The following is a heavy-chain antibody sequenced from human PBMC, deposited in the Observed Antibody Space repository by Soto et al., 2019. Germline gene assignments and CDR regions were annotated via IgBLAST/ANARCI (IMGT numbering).Heavy chain of an antibody. CDR3: ARGRYCSGGSCYFPYFDY. CDR2: INHSGST. CDR1: GGSFSGYY. V-gene: IGHV4-34*01. Sequence: QVQLQQWGAGLLKPSETLSLTCAVYGGSFSGYYWSWIRQPPVKGLEWIGEINHSGSTNYNPSLKSRVTISVDTAKNQCSLKLISVTAADTAVYYCARGRYCSGGSCYFPYFDYWGQGTLVTVSS. D-gene: IGHD2-15*01. J-gene: IGHJ4*02.